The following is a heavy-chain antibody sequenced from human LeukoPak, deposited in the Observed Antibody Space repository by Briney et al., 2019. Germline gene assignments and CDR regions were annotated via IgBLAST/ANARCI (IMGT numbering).Heavy chain of an antibody. Sequence: GASVKVSCKASGYTFTRYAMNWVRQAPGQGLEWMGIINPSGGSTSYAQKFQGRVTMTRDMSTSTDYMELSSLRSEDTAVYYCARDNSVGDTAWWFDPWGQGTLVTVSS. D-gene: IGHD1-26*01. CDR1: GYTFTRYA. CDR3: ARDNSVGDTAWWFDP. CDR2: INPSGGST. V-gene: IGHV1-46*01. J-gene: IGHJ5*02.